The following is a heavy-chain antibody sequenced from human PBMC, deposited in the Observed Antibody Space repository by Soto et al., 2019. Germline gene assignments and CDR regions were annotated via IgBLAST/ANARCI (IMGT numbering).Heavy chain of an antibody. CDR3: VKDKYDSGRSMGNWFDS. Sequence: EVQLVESGGGLVQPGGSLRLSCAASGFTFSSYWMHWVRQAPGKGLVWVSRIDSDGSSTSYADSVKGRFTISRDNAKNTLYLQMNSLRADDTAVFYCVKDKYDSGRSMGNWFDSWGQGTLVTVSS. CDR2: IDSDGSST. J-gene: IGHJ5*01. V-gene: IGHV3-74*01. D-gene: IGHD3-10*01. CDR1: GFTFSSYW.